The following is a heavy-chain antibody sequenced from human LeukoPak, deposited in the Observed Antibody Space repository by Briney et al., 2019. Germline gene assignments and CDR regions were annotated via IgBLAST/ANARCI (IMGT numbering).Heavy chain of an antibody. CDR1: GGSISSSSYY. V-gene: IGHV4-39*07. CDR2: IHYSGST. D-gene: IGHD6-19*01. CDR3: ARGQKQWLAFYYYYYYMDV. Sequence: SETLSLTCTVSGGSISSSSYYWGWIRQPPGKGLEWIGSIHYSGSTYYNPSLKSRVTISVDTSKSQFSLKLSSVTAADTAVYYCARGQKQWLAFYYYYYYMDVWGKGTTVTVSS. J-gene: IGHJ6*03.